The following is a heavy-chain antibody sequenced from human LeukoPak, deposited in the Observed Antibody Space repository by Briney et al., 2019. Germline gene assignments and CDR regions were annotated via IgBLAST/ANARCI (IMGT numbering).Heavy chain of an antibody. Sequence: GGSLRLSCAASGVTFSSYGMHWVRQAPGKGLEWVAFIRDDGINKFYSDSVKGRFTISRDNSQNTLYLQMNSPRTEDTALYFCAKDRTMAADGTYFDYWGQGTLVTVSS. D-gene: IGHD6-13*01. V-gene: IGHV3-30*02. J-gene: IGHJ4*02. CDR3: AKDRTMAADGTYFDY. CDR2: IRDDGINK. CDR1: GVTFSSYG.